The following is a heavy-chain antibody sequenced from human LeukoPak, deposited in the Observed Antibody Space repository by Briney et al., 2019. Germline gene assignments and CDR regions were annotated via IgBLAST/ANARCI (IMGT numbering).Heavy chain of an antibody. CDR2: IYYSGST. CDR3: ARRIKMVRSDAFHI. J-gene: IGHJ3*02. V-gene: IGHV4-61*01. CDR1: GDSVSSDSY. Sequence: SETLSLTCTVSGDSVSSDSYWSWIRPPPGKGLEWIGYIYYSGSTSYNPSLKSRVTISVDTSKNQFSLKLRSVTAADTAVYYCARRIKMVRSDAFHIWGQGTVVTVSS. D-gene: IGHD3-10*01.